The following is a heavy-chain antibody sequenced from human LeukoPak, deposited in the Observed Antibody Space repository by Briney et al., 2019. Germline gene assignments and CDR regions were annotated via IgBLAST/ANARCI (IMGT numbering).Heavy chain of an antibody. V-gene: IGHV3-23*01. CDR1: GFSFSSYA. Sequence: GGSLRLSCAASGFSFSSYAMSWVRQAPGKGLEWVSTISGSGGSTYYADSVKGRFTISRDNSKNTLYLQMNSLRAEDTAVYYCAKLEPSYYYFDYWGQGTLVTVSS. J-gene: IGHJ4*02. D-gene: IGHD1-1*01. CDR3: AKLEPSYYYFDY. CDR2: ISGSGGST.